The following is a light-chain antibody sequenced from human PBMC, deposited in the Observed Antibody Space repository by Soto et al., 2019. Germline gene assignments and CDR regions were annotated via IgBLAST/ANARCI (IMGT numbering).Light chain of an antibody. V-gene: IGLV2-14*01. CDR2: EVR. J-gene: IGLJ2*01. CDR3: SSYTSKSSLI. Sequence: QSALTQPASVSGSPVQSSTISCAGTMRDVGAYNLVSWYQQHPGRAPQLIIYEVRNRPSGISFRFSGSKSGNTASLTISGLQAEDEADYYFSSYTSKSSLIFGGGTKLPVL. CDR1: MRDVGAYNL.